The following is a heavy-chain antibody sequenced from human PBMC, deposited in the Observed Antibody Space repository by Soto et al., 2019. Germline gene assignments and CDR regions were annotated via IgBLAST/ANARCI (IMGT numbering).Heavy chain of an antibody. V-gene: IGHV3-30*14. Sequence: LRLSCAASGFPFSPYTMHWVRQAPGQGLEWVAVISYDGTNQYYADSVKGRFIISRDNSNNTLSLQMHSLKSEDTAVYFCARGAIVGVNDVFDVWGQGTMVTVSS. CDR1: GFPFSPYT. CDR2: ISYDGTNQ. J-gene: IGHJ3*01. D-gene: IGHD1-26*01. CDR3: ARGAIVGVNDVFDV.